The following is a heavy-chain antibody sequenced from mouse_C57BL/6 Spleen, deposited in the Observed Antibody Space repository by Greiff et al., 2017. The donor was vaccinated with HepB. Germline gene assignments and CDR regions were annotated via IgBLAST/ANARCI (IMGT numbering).Heavy chain of an antibody. CDR2: ISSGGSYT. V-gene: IGHV5-6*01. Sequence: EVNLVESGGDLVKPGGSLKLSCAASGFTFSSYGMSWVRQTPDKRLEWVATISSGGSYTYYPDSVKGRFTISRDNAKNTLYLQMSSLKSEDTAMYYCARDYYGSSYGFDYWGQGTTLTVSS. CDR3: ARDYYGSSYGFDY. D-gene: IGHD1-1*01. CDR1: GFTFSSYG. J-gene: IGHJ2*01.